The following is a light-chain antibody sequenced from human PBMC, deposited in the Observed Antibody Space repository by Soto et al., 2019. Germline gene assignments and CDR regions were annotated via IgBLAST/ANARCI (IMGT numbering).Light chain of an antibody. CDR3: QEYNNWHPVT. J-gene: IGKJ4*01. CDR2: GAS. CDR1: QSVSSK. V-gene: IGKV3-15*01. Sequence: EIVMTQSPATLSVSPGERATLSCRASQSVSSKLAWYQQKPGQAPRLLLYGASTRATGIPARFSGSGSGTELTLTISSLQSEDFAVYYCQEYNNWHPVTFGGGTKVDIK.